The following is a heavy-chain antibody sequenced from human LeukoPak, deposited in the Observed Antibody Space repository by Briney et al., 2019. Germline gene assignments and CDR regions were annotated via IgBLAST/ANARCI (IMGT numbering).Heavy chain of an antibody. CDR2: ISYDGSSK. CDR1: GFNFGSYG. CDR3: PPHPREGVPGRESSNP. J-gene: IGHJ5*02. Sequence: PGGSLRLSCAASGFNFGSYGMHWVRQAPGKGLEWVAIISYDGSSKYYADSVKGRFTISRDNSKNTLYLQMSSLRAEDTAVYYCPPHPREGVPGRESSNPWGQATLVTVSP. V-gene: IGHV3-30*03. D-gene: IGHD6-19*01.